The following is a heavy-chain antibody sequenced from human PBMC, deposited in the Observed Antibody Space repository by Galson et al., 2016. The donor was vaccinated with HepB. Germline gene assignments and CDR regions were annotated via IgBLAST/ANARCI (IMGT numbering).Heavy chain of an antibody. CDR2: MNPKSGTS. V-gene: IGHV1-8*01. CDR3: ARGGYGGYLFY. D-gene: IGHD6-25*01. Sequence: SVKVSCKTSGYTFTTYDINWVRQAAGQGLELMGWMNPKSGTSVCAPKFQDRVTMTRNASISTAYMQLRSLTSDDTAVYYCARGGYGGYLFYWGQGSRVTVSS. J-gene: IGHJ4*02. CDR1: GYTFTTYD.